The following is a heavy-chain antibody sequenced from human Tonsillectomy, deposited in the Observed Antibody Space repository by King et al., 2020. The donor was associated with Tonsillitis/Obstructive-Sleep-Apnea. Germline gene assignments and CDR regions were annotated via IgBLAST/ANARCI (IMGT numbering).Heavy chain of an antibody. Sequence: LQLQESGPGLVKPSETLSLTCTVSGGSISGSSDYWGWIRQPPGKGLEWIGSIYYSGSTYYSPSLKRRVTISLDTSKNQFSLRLTSVTAADTAVYYCARQRAIVGVPATPIRYFDCWGQGTLVTVSS. D-gene: IGHD2-2*01. CDR2: IYYSGST. V-gene: IGHV4-39*01. J-gene: IGHJ4*02. CDR1: GGSISGSSDY. CDR3: ARQRAIVGVPATPIRYFDC.